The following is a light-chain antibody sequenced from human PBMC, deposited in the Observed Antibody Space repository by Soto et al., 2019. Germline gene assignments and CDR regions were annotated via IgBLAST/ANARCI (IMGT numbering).Light chain of an antibody. CDR3: QQSFRVPLT. CDR2: AAA. J-gene: IGKJ4*01. CDR1: QSISTY. Sequence: DIQMTQSPSSLSASVGDRVTITCRASQSISTYLNWYQHKAGKAPKLLIYAAATLESGVPSRFTGNASGTHFALTSTSLQPEDFASYYCQQSFRVPLTFGGGTKVEIE. V-gene: IGKV1-39*01.